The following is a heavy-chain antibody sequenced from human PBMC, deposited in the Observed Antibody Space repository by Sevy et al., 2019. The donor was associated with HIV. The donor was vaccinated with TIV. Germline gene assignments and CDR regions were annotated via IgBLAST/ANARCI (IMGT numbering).Heavy chain of an antibody. V-gene: IGHV3-33*03. CDR3: AKRERSYYDSSGNYDAFDV. CDR1: GFDFSTYD. D-gene: IGHD3-22*01. Sequence: GGSLRLSCAASGFDFSTYDMHWVRQAPGKGLEWVAFISFDGSDKWYGDSVKGRFTISRDNSKNTLYVQMNTLRDEDTPVYYCAKRERSYYDSSGNYDAFDVWGQGTLVTVSS. CDR2: ISFDGSDK. J-gene: IGHJ3*01.